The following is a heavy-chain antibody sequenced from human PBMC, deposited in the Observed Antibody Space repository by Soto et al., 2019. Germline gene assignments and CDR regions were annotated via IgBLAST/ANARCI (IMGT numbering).Heavy chain of an antibody. CDR2: IYPGDSDT. J-gene: IGHJ6*03. CDR1: GYSFTSYW. Sequence: PGESLKISCKGSGYSFTSYWIGWVRQMPGRGLEWMGIIYPGDSDTRYSPSFQGQVTISADKSISTAYLQWSSLKAPDTAMYYCARGGYCSSTSCYDPRYYYYMDVWGKGTTVTVSS. D-gene: IGHD2-2*01. V-gene: IGHV5-51*01. CDR3: ARGGYCSSTSCYDPRYYYYMDV.